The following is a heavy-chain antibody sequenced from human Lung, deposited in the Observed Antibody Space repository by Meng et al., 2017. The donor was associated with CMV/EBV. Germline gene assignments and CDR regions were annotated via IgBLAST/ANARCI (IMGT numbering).Heavy chain of an antibody. CDR3: ARGAIFGVFNFDY. CDR2: INPSGGST. CDR1: GYTGTSYY. V-gene: IGHV1-46*01. Sequence: KASGYTGTSYYMQWVRQAPGQGLEWMGIINPSGGSTSYAQKFEGRVPMTRDTSTSTVYMELSSLRSEDTAVYYCARGAIFGVFNFDYWGQGTLVTVSS. J-gene: IGHJ4*02. D-gene: IGHD3-3*01.